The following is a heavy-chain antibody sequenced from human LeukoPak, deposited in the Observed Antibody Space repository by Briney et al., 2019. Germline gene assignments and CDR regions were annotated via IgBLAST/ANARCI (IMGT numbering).Heavy chain of an antibody. CDR2: MSGSGGST. CDR3: AKNSEQGAPAPLDY. CDR1: EFTFSSYA. Sequence: GGSLRLSCAASEFTFSSYAMNWVRQAPGKGLEWVSAMSGSGGSTYYADSVKGRFTISRDNSKNTLYLQMNSLRAEDTAVYYCAKNSEQGAPAPLDYWGQGTLVTVSS. J-gene: IGHJ4*02. D-gene: IGHD4/OR15-4a*01. V-gene: IGHV3-23*01.